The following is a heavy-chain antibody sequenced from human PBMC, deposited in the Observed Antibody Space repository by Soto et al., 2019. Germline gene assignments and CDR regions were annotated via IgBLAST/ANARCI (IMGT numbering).Heavy chain of an antibody. CDR1: GDSISSLY. Sequence: SETLSLTCTVSGDSISSLYWSWIRQPPGKGLEWIGYIYYSGSINYNPSLKSRVTISVDPSKNQFSLRLSSVTAADTAVYYCAKSPWDTSGWKTDYWGQGTLVT. V-gene: IGHV4-59*01. CDR2: IYYSGSI. J-gene: IGHJ4*02. D-gene: IGHD6-19*01. CDR3: AKSPWDTSGWKTDY.